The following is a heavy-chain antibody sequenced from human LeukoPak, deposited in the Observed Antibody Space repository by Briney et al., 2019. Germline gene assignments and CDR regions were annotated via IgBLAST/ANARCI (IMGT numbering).Heavy chain of an antibody. CDR3: VKDSMVAGTRGGAFDI. V-gene: IGHV3-64D*06. CDR1: GFIFSDYG. J-gene: IGHJ3*02. Sequence: GGSLRLSCAASGFIFSDYGMHWVRQAPGKGLEYVSAISSNGGSTYYADSVKGRFTISRDNSKNTLYLQMSSLRAEDTAVYYCVKDSMVAGTRGGAFDIWGQGTMVTVSS. D-gene: IGHD6-19*01. CDR2: ISSNGGST.